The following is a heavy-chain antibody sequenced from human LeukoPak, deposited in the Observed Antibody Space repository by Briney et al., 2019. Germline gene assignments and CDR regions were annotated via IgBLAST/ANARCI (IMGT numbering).Heavy chain of an antibody. V-gene: IGHV1-69*05. Sequence: ASVKVSCKASGGTFSSYAISWVRQAPGQGLEWVGRIIPIFGTANYAQKFQGRVTITTDESTSTAYMELSSLRSEDTAAYYCASSFTFGGVNSKPDYYYYMDVWGKGTTVTVS. CDR2: IIPIFGTA. CDR1: GGTFSSYA. J-gene: IGHJ6*03. CDR3: ASSFTFGGVNSKPDYYYYMDV. D-gene: IGHD3-16*01.